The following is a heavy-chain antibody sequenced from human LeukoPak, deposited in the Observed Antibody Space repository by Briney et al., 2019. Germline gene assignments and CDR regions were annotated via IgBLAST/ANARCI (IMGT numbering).Heavy chain of an antibody. CDR2: ISPSGGST. J-gene: IGHJ4*02. CDR3: ARRSGE. CDR1: GNTFTNNG. D-gene: IGHD2-15*01. Sequence: SVKVSCKASGNTFTNNGISWVRQAPGQGLEWMGVISPSGGSTTYAQKFQGRVTITADESTSTAYMELSSLRSEDTAVYYCARRSGEWGQGTLVTVSS. V-gene: IGHV1-69*13.